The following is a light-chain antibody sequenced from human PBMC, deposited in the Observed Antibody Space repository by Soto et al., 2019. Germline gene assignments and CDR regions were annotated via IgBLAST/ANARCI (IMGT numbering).Light chain of an antibody. CDR1: QSVSSY. J-gene: IGKJ5*01. V-gene: IGKV3-15*01. CDR2: GAS. CDR3: QQYNKWPAEIT. Sequence: EIVLTQSPATLSLSPGEGATLSCRASQSVSSYLAWYQQKPGQAPRLLIYGASTRATGIPARFSGSGSGTEFTLTISSLQSEDSGVYYCQQYNKWPAEITFGQGTRLEIK.